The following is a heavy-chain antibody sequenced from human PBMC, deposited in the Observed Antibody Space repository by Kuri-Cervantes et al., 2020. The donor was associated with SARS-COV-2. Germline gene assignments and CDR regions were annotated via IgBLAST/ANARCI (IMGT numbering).Heavy chain of an antibody. Sequence: GGSLRLSCTASGFTFGDYAMSWFRQAPGKGLEWVSVIYSGGSSTYYADSVKGRFTISRDNSKNTLYLQMNSLRAEDTAVYYCAKGGLLWFGEYPDYWGQGTLVTVSS. V-gene: IGHV3-23*03. J-gene: IGHJ4*02. CDR3: AKGGLLWFGEYPDY. CDR1: GFTFGDYA. D-gene: IGHD3-10*01. CDR2: IYSGGSST.